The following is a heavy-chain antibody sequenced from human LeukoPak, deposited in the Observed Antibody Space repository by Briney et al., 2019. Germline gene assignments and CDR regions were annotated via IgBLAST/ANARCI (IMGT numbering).Heavy chain of an antibody. J-gene: IGHJ5*02. CDR1: GGSISSGDYY. Sequence: SETLSLTCTVSGGSISSGDYYWSWIRQPPGKGLEWIGYIYYSGSTNYNPSLKSRVTISVDTSKNQFSLKLSSVTAADTAVYYCARAPLTIFGVGLDWFDPWGQGTLVTVSS. CDR3: ARAPLTIFGVGLDWFDP. D-gene: IGHD3-3*01. V-gene: IGHV4-61*08. CDR2: IYYSGST.